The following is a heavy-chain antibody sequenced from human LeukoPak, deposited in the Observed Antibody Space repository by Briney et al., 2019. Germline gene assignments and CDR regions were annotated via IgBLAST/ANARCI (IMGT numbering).Heavy chain of an antibody. V-gene: IGHV5-51*01. CDR1: GYSFTSYW. CDR3: ARSGEGIFGVVSYYFDY. D-gene: IGHD3-3*01. Sequence: GASLKISCKGSGYSFTSYWIGWVRQMPGKGLEWMGIIYPGDSDTRYSPSFQGQVTISADKSISTAYLQWSSLMASDTAMYYWARSGEGIFGVVSYYFDYWGQRTLVTVSS. CDR2: IYPGDSDT. J-gene: IGHJ4*02.